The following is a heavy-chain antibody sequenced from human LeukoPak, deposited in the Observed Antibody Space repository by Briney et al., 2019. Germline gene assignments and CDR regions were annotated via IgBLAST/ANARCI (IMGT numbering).Heavy chain of an antibody. V-gene: IGHV3-7*01. J-gene: IGHJ4*02. D-gene: IGHD3-22*01. CDR2: IKQDGSEK. CDR1: GFTFSSYE. CDR3: AKAQYYYDSSDH. Sequence: PGGSLRLSCAASGFTFSSYEMNWVRQAPGKGLEWVANIKQDGSEKYYVDSVKGRFTISRDNAKNSLYLQMNSLRAEDTAVYYCAKAQYYYDSSDHWGQGTLVTVSS.